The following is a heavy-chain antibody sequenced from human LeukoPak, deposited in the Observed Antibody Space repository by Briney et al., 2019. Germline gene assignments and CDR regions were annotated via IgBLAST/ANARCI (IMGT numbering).Heavy chain of an antibody. Sequence: SETLSLTCAVYGGSFSGYYWSWIRQPPGKGLEWIGEINHSGSTNYNPSLKSRVTISVDTSKNQFSLKLSSVTAADTAVYYCARSTMVRGARRFDPWGQGTLVTVSS. V-gene: IGHV4-34*01. J-gene: IGHJ5*02. CDR3: ARSTMVRGARRFDP. CDR2: INHSGST. CDR1: GGSFSGYY. D-gene: IGHD3-10*01.